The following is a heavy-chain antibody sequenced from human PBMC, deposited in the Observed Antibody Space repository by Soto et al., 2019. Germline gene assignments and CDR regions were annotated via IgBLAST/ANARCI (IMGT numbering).Heavy chain of an antibody. CDR3: ETMVGEYNYYGLDV. CDR2: FFSDAER. V-gene: IGHV2-26*01. Sequence: SGPTLVNPTETLTLTCSVSGFSLTNGRMGVSWIRQPPGKALEWLAHFFSDAERSYSTSMQSRLNMYKDSSGSQVVLTMTNMAPADTATYSCETMVGEYNYYGLDVWGHGIAVTVSS. D-gene: IGHD3-10*02. CDR1: GFSLTNGRMG. J-gene: IGHJ6*02.